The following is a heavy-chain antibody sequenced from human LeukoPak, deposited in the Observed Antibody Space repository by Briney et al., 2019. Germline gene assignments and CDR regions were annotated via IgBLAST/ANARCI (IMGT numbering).Heavy chain of an antibody. Sequence: PGRSLRLSCAASGFTFSSYAMHWVRQAPGKGLEWVAVISYDGSNKYYADSVKGRFTISRDNSKNTLYLQMNSLRAEDTAVYYCARDLDYYNGMDVWGQGTTVTVSS. CDR2: ISYDGSNK. CDR3: ARDLDYYNGMDV. V-gene: IGHV3-30-3*01. CDR1: GFTFSSYA. J-gene: IGHJ6*02.